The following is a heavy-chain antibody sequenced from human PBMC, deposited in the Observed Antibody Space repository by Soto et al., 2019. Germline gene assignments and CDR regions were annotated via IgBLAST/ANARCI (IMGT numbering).Heavy chain of an antibody. CDR3: ARDGDSSGWYGWFDP. CDR2: ISAYNGNT. CDR1: GYTFTSYG. Sequence: ASVKVSCKASGYTFTSYGISWVRQAPGQGLEWMGWISAYNGNTNYAQKLQGRVTMTTDTSTSTAYMELRSLGSDDTAVYYCARDGDSSGWYGWFDPWGQGTLVTVSS. V-gene: IGHV1-18*04. J-gene: IGHJ5*02. D-gene: IGHD6-19*01.